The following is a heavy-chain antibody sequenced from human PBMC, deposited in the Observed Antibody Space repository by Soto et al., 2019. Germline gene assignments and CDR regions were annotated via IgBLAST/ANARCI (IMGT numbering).Heavy chain of an antibody. CDR3: ASGSSQVPYGMDV. V-gene: IGHV3-7*01. CDR2: IKQDGSEK. CDR1: GFTFSSYW. J-gene: IGHJ6*02. D-gene: IGHD6-13*01. Sequence: QAGGSLRLSCAASGFTFSSYWMSWVRQAPGKGLEGVANIKQDGSEKYDVESVQGRFTISRDNAKNSLYLQMNSLRAEDTAVYYCASGSSQVPYGMDVWRQRTTVTVSS.